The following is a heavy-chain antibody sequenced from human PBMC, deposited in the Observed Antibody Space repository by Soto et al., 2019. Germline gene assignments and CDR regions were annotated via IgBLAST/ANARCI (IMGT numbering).Heavy chain of an antibody. CDR2: ISGSGGST. V-gene: IGHV3-23*01. Sequence: GGSLRLSCVASGFTFSSYAMSWVRQAPGKGLEWVSAISGSGGSTYYADSVKGRFTISRDNSKNTLYLQMNSLRAEDTAVYYCAKSPFLESGYMDVWGKGTTVTVSS. CDR3: AKSPFLESGYMDV. J-gene: IGHJ6*03. CDR1: GFTFSSYA.